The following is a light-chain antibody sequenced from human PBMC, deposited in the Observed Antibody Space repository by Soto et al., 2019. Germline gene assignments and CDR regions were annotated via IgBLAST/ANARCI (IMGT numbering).Light chain of an antibody. V-gene: IGKV1-33*01. Sequence: DIQMTQSPSSLSASVGDRVTISCRASQGISIYLNWFQQKPGKAPKLLIYDASNLQTGVPSRFSGSGSGTEFTLTISSLQPDDFATYYCQQYQIDWTFGQGTKVDI. CDR3: QQYQIDWT. J-gene: IGKJ1*01. CDR2: DAS. CDR1: QGISIY.